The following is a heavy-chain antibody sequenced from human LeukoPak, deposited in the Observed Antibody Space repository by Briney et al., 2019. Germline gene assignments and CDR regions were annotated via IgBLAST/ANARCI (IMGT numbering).Heavy chain of an antibody. Sequence: SETLSLTCTVSGGSIISYYWSWIRQPAGKGMEWIGRIYTSGSTNYNPSLKSRVTMSVDTSKDQFSLKLSSVTAADTAVYYCASVRVVTSGYYFDYWGQGTLVTVSS. CDR3: ASVRVVTSGYYFDY. CDR1: GGSIISYY. CDR2: IYTSGST. V-gene: IGHV4-4*07. D-gene: IGHD3-10*01. J-gene: IGHJ4*02.